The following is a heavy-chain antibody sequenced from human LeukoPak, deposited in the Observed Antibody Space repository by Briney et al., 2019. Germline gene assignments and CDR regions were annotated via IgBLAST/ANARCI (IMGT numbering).Heavy chain of an antibody. D-gene: IGHD3-10*01. J-gene: IGHJ4*02. CDR3: ARSSMVRGVIITHPLGLDY. V-gene: IGHV4-59*08. Sequence: SETLSLTCTVSGGSISSYYWSWIRQPPGKGLEWIGYIYYSGSTNYNPSLKSRVTISVDTSKNQFSLKLSSVTAADTAVYYCARSSMVRGVIITHPLGLDYWGQGTLVTVSS. CDR2: IYYSGST. CDR1: GGSISSYY.